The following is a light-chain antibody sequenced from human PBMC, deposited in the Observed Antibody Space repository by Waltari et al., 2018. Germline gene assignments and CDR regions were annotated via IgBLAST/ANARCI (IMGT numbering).Light chain of an antibody. CDR3: QSYDSSLSGYV. J-gene: IGLJ1*01. CDR1: SSNIGAGYD. CDR2: GNS. V-gene: IGLV1-40*01. Sequence: QSVLTQPPLVSGAPGQRVTISCTGSSSNIGAGYDVHWYRQLPGTAPKLLIYGNSNRPSGVPDRFSGSKSGTSASLAITGLQAEDEADYYCQSYDSSLSGYVFGTGTKVTVL.